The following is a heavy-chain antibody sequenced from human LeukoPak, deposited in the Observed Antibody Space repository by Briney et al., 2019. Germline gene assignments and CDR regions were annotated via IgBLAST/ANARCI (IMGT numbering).Heavy chain of an antibody. CDR3: ARDLGYCSSTSCYIKGAFDI. D-gene: IGHD2-2*01. Sequence: GGSLRLSCAASGFTFSIYSMNWVHQAPGKGLEWVSSISSSSSYIYYADSVKGRFTISRDNAKNSLYLQMNSLRAEDTAVYYCARDLGYCSSTSCYIKGAFDIWGQGTMVTVSS. J-gene: IGHJ3*02. CDR1: GFTFSIYS. CDR2: ISSSSSYI. V-gene: IGHV3-21*01.